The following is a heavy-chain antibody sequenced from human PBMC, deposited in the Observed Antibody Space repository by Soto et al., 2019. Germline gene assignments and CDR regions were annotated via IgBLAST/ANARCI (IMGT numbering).Heavy chain of an antibody. CDR1: GFTFSSYS. CDR2: ISSSSNYI. CDR3: ARDLVGATI. J-gene: IGHJ4*02. V-gene: IGHV3-21*01. Sequence: EVQLVESGGGLVKPGGSLRLSCAASGFTFSSYSMNWVRQAPGKGLEWVSSISSSSNYIYYADSVKGRFTISRDNAKYSRYMQMNSLRAEDTAVYYCARDLVGATIWGRGTLVTVSS. D-gene: IGHD1-26*01.